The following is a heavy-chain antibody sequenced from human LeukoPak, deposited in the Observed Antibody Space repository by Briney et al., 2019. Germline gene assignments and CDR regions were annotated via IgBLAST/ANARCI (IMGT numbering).Heavy chain of an antibody. Sequence: GGSLRLSCAASGFTFDSYAVSWVRQAPGKGLEWVSAISGSGGSTYYADSVKGRFTISRDNSKNTLYLQMNSLRPEDTAVYYCAKVIYCSSTSCYEVDYWGQGTLVTVSS. CDR1: GFTFDSYA. V-gene: IGHV3-23*01. CDR2: ISGSGGST. D-gene: IGHD2-2*01. CDR3: AKVIYCSSTSCYEVDY. J-gene: IGHJ4*02.